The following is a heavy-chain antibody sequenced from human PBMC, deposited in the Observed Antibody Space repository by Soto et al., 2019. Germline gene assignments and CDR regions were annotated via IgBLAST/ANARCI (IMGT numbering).Heavy chain of an antibody. Sequence: GASVKVSCKASGYTFTGYYMHWLRQAPGQGLEWMGWINPNSGGTNYAQKFQGRVTMTRDTSISTAYMELSRLRSDDTAVYYCAQYCSSTSCYGLSVDYWGQGTLVTVSS. CDR2: INPNSGGT. V-gene: IGHV1-2*02. CDR1: GYTFTGYY. J-gene: IGHJ4*02. D-gene: IGHD2-2*01. CDR3: AQYCSSTSCYGLSVDY.